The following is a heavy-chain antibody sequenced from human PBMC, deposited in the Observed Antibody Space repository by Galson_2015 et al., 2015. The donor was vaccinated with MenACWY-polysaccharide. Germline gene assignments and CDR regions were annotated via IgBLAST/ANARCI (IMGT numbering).Heavy chain of an antibody. CDR3: ARLHCSSTSCYSTDYYYYGMDV. D-gene: IGHD2-2*01. Sequence: SLRLSCAASGFTFSSYRMNWVRQAPGKGLEWVSYISSSSSTIYYADSVKGRFTISRDNAKNSLFLQMNSLRAEDTAVYYCARLHCSSTSCYSTDYYYYGMDVWGQGTTVTVSS. V-gene: IGHV3-48*01. CDR1: GFTFSSYR. CDR2: ISSSSSTI. J-gene: IGHJ6*02.